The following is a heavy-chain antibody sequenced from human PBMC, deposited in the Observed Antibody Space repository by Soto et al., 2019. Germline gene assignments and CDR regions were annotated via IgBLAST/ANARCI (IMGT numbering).Heavy chain of an antibody. J-gene: IGHJ4*01. CDR2: INHSGST. CDR3: ASRLDY. V-gene: IGHV4-34*01. CDR1: GGSLSGYY. Sequence: XATLSLTCAVYGGSLSGYYWSWIRQPPGKGLEWIGEINHSGSTNYDPSLKSRVTISVDTSKNQFSLKLSSVTAADTAVYYCASRLDYWGHGTLVTVSS.